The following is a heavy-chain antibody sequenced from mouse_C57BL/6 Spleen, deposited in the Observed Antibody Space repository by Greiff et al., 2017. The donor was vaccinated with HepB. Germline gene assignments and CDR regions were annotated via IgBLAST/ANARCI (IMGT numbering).Heavy chain of an antibody. Sequence: VQLQQSGAVLVRPGASVTLSCKASGYTFTDYEMHWVKQTPVHGLEWIGAIDPETGGPVYNQKFKGKAILTADNSSSTAYMELRSLPSEVSAVYYCTRNGVYGYYGSSYGTWFAYRGEKALVTVSA. CDR1: GYTFTDYE. D-gene: IGHD1-1*01. V-gene: IGHV1-15*01. CDR3: TRNGVYGYYGSSYGTWFAY. J-gene: IGHJ3*01. CDR2: IDPETGGP.